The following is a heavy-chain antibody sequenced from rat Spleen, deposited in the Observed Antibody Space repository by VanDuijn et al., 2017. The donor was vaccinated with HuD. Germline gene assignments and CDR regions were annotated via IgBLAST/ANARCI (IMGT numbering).Heavy chain of an antibody. CDR3: ASPRSRYYYDGTYYSPFDH. J-gene: IGHJ2*01. CDR2: IWSNGGT. D-gene: IGHD1-12*02. CDR1: GLSLTTNS. Sequence: QVQLKESGPGLVQPSQTLSLPCTVSGLSLTTNSVSWIRQPPGKVLEWMGVIWSNGGTDYNSTIKSRVSISRDTSKSQVFLKMNSLQTEDTAMYFCASPRSRYYYDGTYYSPFDHWGQGVMVTVSS. V-gene: IGHV2-47*01.